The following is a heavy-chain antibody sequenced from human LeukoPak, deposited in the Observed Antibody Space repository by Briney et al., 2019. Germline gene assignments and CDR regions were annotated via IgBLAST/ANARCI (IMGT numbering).Heavy chain of an antibody. V-gene: IGHV4-34*01. J-gene: IGHJ4*02. Sequence: PSETLSLTCAVYGGCFSGYYWSWIRQPPGKGLEWIGEINHSGSTNYNPSLKSRVTISVDTSKNQFSLKLSSVTAADTAVYYCAGSGKVFDYWGQGTLVTVSS. CDR3: AGSGKVFDY. CDR2: INHSGST. D-gene: IGHD3-10*01. CDR1: GGCFSGYY.